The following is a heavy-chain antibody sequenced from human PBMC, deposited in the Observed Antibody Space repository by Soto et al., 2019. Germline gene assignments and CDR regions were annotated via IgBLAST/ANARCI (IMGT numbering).Heavy chain of an antibody. CDR2: INAGNGNT. CDR1: GYTFTSYA. V-gene: IGHV1-3*01. J-gene: IGHJ5*02. CDR3: ARLEYYDILTGPFDP. D-gene: IGHD3-9*01. Sequence: ASVKVSCKASGYTFTSYAMHWVRQAPGQRLEWMGWINAGNGNTKYSQKFQGRVTITRDTSASTAYMELSSLRSEDTAVYYCARLEYYDILTGPFDPWGQGTLVTVSS.